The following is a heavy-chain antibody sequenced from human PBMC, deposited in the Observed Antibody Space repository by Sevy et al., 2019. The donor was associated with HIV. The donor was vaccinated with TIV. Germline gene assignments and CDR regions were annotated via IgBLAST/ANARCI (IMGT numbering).Heavy chain of an antibody. D-gene: IGHD3-9*01. CDR2: ISYDGGKK. CDR1: GFTFNAYD. V-gene: IGHV3-30*18. Sequence: GGSLRLSCAVSGFTFNAYDMHWVRQAPGKGLEYMALISYDGGKKYYADSVKGRFTISRDNSENTLYLQMNNLRAEDTAVDYCAKDLYCDILTVYATDAFDMWGQGTMVTVSS. J-gene: IGHJ3*02. CDR3: AKDLYCDILTVYATDAFDM.